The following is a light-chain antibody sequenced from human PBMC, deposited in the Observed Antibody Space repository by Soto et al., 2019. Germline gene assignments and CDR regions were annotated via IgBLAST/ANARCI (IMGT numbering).Light chain of an antibody. CDR3: QHYDGSPRT. J-gene: IGKJ2*01. V-gene: IGKV3-20*01. CDR2: GVF. Sequence: ETVLTQSPGTVSLSPGERATLSCTTSQTVNSDYLAWYQQKPGQAPRLLIYGVFNRATGIPDRFSGSGSGTYFTLTISGLEPEDSAVYYCQHYDGSPRTFGQGTKREI. CDR1: QTVNSDY.